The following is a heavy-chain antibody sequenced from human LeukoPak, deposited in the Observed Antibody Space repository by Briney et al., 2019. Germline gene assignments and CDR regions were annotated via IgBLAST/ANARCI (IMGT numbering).Heavy chain of an antibody. D-gene: IGHD4-17*01. Sequence: ASVKVSCKASGYTFTSYDINWVRQATGQGLEWMGWMNPNSGNTGYAQKFQGRVTITRNTSISTAYMEVSSLRSEDTAVYYCARVRGDYGLFDYWGQGTLVTVSS. CDR1: GYTFTSYD. CDR2: MNPNSGNT. CDR3: ARVRGDYGLFDY. V-gene: IGHV1-8*03. J-gene: IGHJ4*02.